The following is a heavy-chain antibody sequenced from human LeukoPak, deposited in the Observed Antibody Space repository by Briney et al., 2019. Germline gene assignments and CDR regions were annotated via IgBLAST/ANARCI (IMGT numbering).Heavy chain of an antibody. CDR3: ARVNSALVVSSEGSWAGSLGFDH. CDR2: ISGSSRYI. J-gene: IGHJ4*02. CDR1: GIPFSNYT. D-gene: IGHD3-22*01. Sequence: PGGSLRLSCAASGIPFSNYTLTWVRQAPGKGLVWVSSISGSSRYIHYSDSVRGRFSISRDNAKNSVYLQMDSLTADGTAVYYCARVNSALVVSSEGSWAGSLGFDHWGQGILVIVSS. V-gene: IGHV3-21*06.